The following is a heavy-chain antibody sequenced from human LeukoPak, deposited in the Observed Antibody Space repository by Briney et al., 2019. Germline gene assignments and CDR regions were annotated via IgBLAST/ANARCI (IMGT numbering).Heavy chain of an antibody. Sequence: GGSLRLSCAACGFTFSSYGIIWVGQAPGKGLEGVSGISGNRENTYYADSVKGRYTISRDNSNNTLYLQMNRLRAEDTALYYCAKDLTSSNYWGQGTLVTVSS. D-gene: IGHD2-2*01. CDR1: GFTFSSYG. CDR3: AKDLTSSNY. J-gene: IGHJ4*02. V-gene: IGHV3-23*01. CDR2: ISGNRENT.